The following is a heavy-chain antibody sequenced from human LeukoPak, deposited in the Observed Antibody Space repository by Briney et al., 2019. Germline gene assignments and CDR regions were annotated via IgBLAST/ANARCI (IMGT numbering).Heavy chain of an antibody. J-gene: IGHJ4*02. CDR3: ARQRGSGCLDY. V-gene: IGHV3-7*01. CDR1: RFTLSNYW. CDR2: IKQDGSET. D-gene: IGHD6-19*01. Sequence: GGSLRLSCAASRFTLSNYWMSWVRQAPGKGLEWVANIKQDGSETYYVDSVKGRFTFSRDNAKNSLSLQMNSLRAEDTAVYYCARQRGSGCLDYWGQGTLVTVSS.